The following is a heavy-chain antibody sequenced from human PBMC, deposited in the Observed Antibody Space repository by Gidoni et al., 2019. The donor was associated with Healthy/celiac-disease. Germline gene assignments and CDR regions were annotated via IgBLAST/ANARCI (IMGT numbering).Heavy chain of an antibody. CDR3: AKDRGATGGMDV. Sequence: QVQLVESGGGVVQPGRSLRLSCAASGFPFSSYGMHWVRQAPGKGLEWVAVISYDGSNKYYADSVKGRFTISRDNSKNTLYLQMNSLRAEDTAVYYCAKDRGATGGMDVWGQGTTVTVSS. CDR2: ISYDGSNK. V-gene: IGHV3-30*18. J-gene: IGHJ6*02. D-gene: IGHD1-26*01. CDR1: GFPFSSYG.